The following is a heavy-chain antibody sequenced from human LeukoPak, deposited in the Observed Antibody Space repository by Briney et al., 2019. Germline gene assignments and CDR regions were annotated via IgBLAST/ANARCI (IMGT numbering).Heavy chain of an antibody. V-gene: IGHV4-59*01. CDR2: IYYSGST. D-gene: IGHD6-13*01. CDR3: AGGRSSSWYSFLDY. J-gene: IGHJ4*02. CDR1: GGSISTYY. Sequence: PSETLSLPCTVSGGSISTYYWSWIRQPPGKGLEWIGYIYYSGSTNLNPSLTSRVTMSVDTSKNQFSLRLSSVTAADTAVYYCAGGRSSSWYSFLDYWGQGTLVTVSS.